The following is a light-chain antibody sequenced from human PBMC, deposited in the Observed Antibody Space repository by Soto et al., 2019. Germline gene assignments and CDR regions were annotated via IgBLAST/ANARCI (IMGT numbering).Light chain of an antibody. CDR2: DAF. CDR1: QSVSTSY. J-gene: IGKJ2*01. Sequence: EIVLTQSPGTLALSPGERATLSCRASQSVSTSYVAWYQQKFGQAPRLLIHDAFSRATGIPDRFSASGSGTDFALTISRLEPEDSAVYYCQQRSNWPPYTVGQGTKLEIK. V-gene: IGKV3D-20*02. CDR3: QQRSNWPPYT.